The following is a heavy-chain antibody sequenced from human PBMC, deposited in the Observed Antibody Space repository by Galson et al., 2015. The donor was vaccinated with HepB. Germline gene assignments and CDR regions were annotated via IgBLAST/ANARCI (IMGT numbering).Heavy chain of an antibody. CDR3: ARGRPAVTPFDY. CDR2: IIPIFGTA. V-gene: IGHV1-69*13. D-gene: IGHD4-17*01. CDR1: GGTFSSYA. J-gene: IGHJ4*02. Sequence: SVKVSCKASGGTFSSYAISWVRQAPGQGLEWMGGIIPIFGTANYAQKFQGRVTITADESTSTAYMELSSLRSEDTAVYYCARGRPAVTPFDYWGQGTLVTVSS.